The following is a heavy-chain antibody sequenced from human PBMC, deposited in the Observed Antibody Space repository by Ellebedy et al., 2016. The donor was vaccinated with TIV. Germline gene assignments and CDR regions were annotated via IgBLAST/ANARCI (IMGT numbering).Heavy chain of an antibody. J-gene: IGHJ4*02. CDR2: IKSKTDGGTT. D-gene: IGHD2-15*01. Sequence: GESLKISCAASGFTFSNTWMSWVRQAPGKGLEWVGRIKSKTDGGTTDYDAPVKGRFTIPRDDSKNTLYLQMNSLKTEDTAVYYCTTVVVVAATPAVDYWGQGTLVTVSS. CDR3: TTVVVVAATPAVDY. V-gene: IGHV3-15*01. CDR1: GFTFSNTW.